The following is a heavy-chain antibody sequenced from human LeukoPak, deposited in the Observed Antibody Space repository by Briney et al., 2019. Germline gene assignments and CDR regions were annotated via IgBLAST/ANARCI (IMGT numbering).Heavy chain of an antibody. CDR3: AKDRPTWPIDY. J-gene: IGHJ4*02. V-gene: IGHV3-23*01. D-gene: IGHD5-12*01. CDR2: ISSSGGNT. Sequence: AGGSLRLSCTASGFTFSSYSMSWVRQAPGKGLEWVSSISSSGGNTYYPDSMKGRFTISRDNSKNTIYLQMNSLRAEDTAVYYCAKDRPTWPIDYWGQGTLVTVSS. CDR1: GFTFSSYS.